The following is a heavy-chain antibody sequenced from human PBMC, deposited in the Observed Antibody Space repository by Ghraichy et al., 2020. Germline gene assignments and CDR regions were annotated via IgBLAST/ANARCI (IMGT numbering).Heavy chain of an antibody. D-gene: IGHD1-1*01. V-gene: IGHV1-2*02. CDR3: ARVRGERIYHNGMDV. Sequence: ASVKVSCKASGYTFTGYYMHWVRQAPGQGLEWMGWINPNSGGTNYAQKFQGRVTMTRDTSISTAYMELSRLRSDDTAVYYCARVRGERIYHNGMDVWGDGTTVSVSS. CDR1: GYTFTGYY. J-gene: IGHJ6*04. CDR2: INPNSGGT.